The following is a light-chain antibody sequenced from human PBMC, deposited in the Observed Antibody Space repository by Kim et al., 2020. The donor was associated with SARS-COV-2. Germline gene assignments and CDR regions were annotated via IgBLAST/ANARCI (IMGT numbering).Light chain of an antibody. Sequence: AAVGDRVTVNCRASQAIRNDLAWYQQQLGRAPKRLIYDASSLQSGAPSRFSGSRFGTEFTLTISRLQPEDFATYSCLQYNIHPLTFGGGTKLEI. J-gene: IGKJ4*01. CDR3: LQYNIHPLT. CDR2: DAS. V-gene: IGKV1-17*01. CDR1: QAIRND.